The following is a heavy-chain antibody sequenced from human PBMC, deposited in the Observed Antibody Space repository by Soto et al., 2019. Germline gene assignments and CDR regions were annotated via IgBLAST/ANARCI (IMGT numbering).Heavy chain of an antibody. CDR3: TRPPGEMGY. CDR2: IRSKANSYAT. V-gene: IGHV3-73*02. J-gene: IGHJ4*02. Sequence: EVQLVESGGGLVQPGGSLKLSCAASGFTFSGSAMHWVRQASGKGLEWVGRIRSKANSYATAYAASVKGRFTISRDDSKNTAYLQMNSLKTEDTAVYYCTRPPGEMGYWGQGTLVTISS. D-gene: IGHD2-21*01. CDR1: GFTFSGSA.